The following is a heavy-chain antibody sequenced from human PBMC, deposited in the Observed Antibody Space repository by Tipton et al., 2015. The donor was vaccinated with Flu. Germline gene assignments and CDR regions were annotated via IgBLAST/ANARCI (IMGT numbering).Heavy chain of an antibody. V-gene: IGHV4-39*01. D-gene: IGHD1-26*01. CDR3: ARLGSYYYYYFDY. CDR1: GGSISSSSYY. Sequence: LRLSCTVSGGSISSSSYYWGWIRQPPGKGLEWIGSIYYSGSTYYNPSLKSRVTISVDTSKNQFSLKLSSVTAADTAVYYCARLGSYYYYYFDYWGQGTLVTVSS. CDR2: IYYSGST. J-gene: IGHJ4*02.